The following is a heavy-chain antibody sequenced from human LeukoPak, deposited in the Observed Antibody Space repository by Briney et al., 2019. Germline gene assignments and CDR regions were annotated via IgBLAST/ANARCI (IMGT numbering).Heavy chain of an antibody. CDR3: AKDSQYYYDSSEYYFDY. CDR1: GFTFSSYG. V-gene: IGHV3-30*02. D-gene: IGHD3-22*01. CDR2: IRYDGSNK. J-gene: IGHJ4*02. Sequence: GGSLRLSCAASGFTFSSYGMHWVRQAPGKGLEWVAFIRYDGSNKYYADSVKGRFTISRDNSKNTLYLQMNSLRAEDTAVYYCAKDSQYYYDSSEYYFDYWGQGTLVTVSS.